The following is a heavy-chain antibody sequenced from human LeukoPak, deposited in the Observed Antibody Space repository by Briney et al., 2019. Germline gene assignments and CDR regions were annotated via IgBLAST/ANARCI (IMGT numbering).Heavy chain of an antibody. Sequence: PGGSLRLSCSASGFTFSNYAMSWARQAPGKGLEWGSAISGSGGSTYYADSVKGRFTISRDNSKNTLYLQLNSLRAEDTAVYYCTKGTIRLPFDYWGQGTLVTVSS. CDR2: ISGSGGST. D-gene: IGHD4-17*01. CDR3: TKGTIRLPFDY. J-gene: IGHJ4*02. V-gene: IGHV3-23*01. CDR1: GFTFSNYA.